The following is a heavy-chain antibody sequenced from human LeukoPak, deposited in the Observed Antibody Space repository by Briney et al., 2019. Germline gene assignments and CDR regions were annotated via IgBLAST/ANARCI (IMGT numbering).Heavy chain of an antibody. CDR1: GSSISSSSYY. D-gene: IGHD4-17*01. Sequence: SETLSLTCTVSGSSISSSSYYWGWIRQPPGKGLEWIGSIYYSGSTYYNPSLKSRVTISVDTSKNQFSLKLSSVTAADTAVYYCARHGLLAVTTWGSWFDPWGQGTLVTVSS. CDR2: IYYSGST. CDR3: ARHGLLAVTTWGSWFDP. J-gene: IGHJ5*02. V-gene: IGHV4-39*01.